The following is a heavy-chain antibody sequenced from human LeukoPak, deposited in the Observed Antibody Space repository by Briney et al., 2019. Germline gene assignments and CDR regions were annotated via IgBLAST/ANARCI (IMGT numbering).Heavy chain of an antibody. CDR3: AKERDYSNPTFDY. CDR1: GFIFSNYA. V-gene: IGHV3-23*01. J-gene: IGHJ4*02. D-gene: IGHD4-11*01. CDR2: ISYSGGTT. Sequence: GGSLRLSCATSGFIFSNYAMSWVRQAPGKGLEFVPSISYSGGTTYYADSVKGRFTISRDNAKNSLYLQMNSLRAEDTAVYYCAKERDYSNPTFDYWGQGTLVTVSS.